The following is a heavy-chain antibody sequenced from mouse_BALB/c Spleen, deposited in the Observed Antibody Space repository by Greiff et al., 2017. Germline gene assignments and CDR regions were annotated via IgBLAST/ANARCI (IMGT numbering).Heavy chain of an antibody. CDR2: INPSSGYT. V-gene: IGHV1-4*02. J-gene: IGHJ2*01. CDR1: GYTFTSYT. CDR3: AREQLGRRGIDY. Sequence: VQLKESAAELARPGASVKMSCKASGYTFTSYTMHWVKQRPGQGLEWIGYINPSSGYTEYNQKFKDKTTLTADKSSSTAYMQLSSLTSEDSAVYYCAREQLGRRGIDYWGQGTTLTVSS. D-gene: IGHD4-1*02.